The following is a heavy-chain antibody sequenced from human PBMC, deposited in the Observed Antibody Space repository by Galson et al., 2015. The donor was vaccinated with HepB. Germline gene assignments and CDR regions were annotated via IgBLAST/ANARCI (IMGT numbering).Heavy chain of an antibody. D-gene: IGHD2-15*01. CDR1: GYTFTSYR. J-gene: IGHJ3*02. CDR3: ARQPLASDIVVVVAATGAFDI. CDR2: IYPGDSDT. Sequence: QSGAEVKKPGESLKISCKGSGYTFTSYRIGWVRQMPGKGLEWMGLIYPGDSDTRYSPSFQGQVTISADKSISTAYLQWSSLKASDTALYYCARQPLASDIVVVVAATGAFDIWGQGTMVTVSS. V-gene: IGHV5-51*01.